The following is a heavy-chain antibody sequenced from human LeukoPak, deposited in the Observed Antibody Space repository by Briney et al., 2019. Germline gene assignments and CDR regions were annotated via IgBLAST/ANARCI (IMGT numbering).Heavy chain of an antibody. CDR2: IYYSGST. CDR3: AKMSTAEVCFDY. Sequence: SETLSLTCTVSDGSISSSNYYWGWIRQPPGKGLEWIGSIYYSGSTYYNPSLKSRVTISIDTSKNQFSLKLSSVTAADTAVYYCAKMSTAEVCFDYWGQGTLVTVSS. CDR1: DGSISSSNYY. D-gene: IGHD5-24*01. J-gene: IGHJ4*02. V-gene: IGHV4-39*07.